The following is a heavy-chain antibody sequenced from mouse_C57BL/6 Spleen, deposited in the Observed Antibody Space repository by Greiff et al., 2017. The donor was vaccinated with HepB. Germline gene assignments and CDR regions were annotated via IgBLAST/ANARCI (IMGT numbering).Heavy chain of an antibody. CDR1: GYSITSGYY. V-gene: IGHV3-6*01. CDR2: ISYDGSN. J-gene: IGHJ2*01. CDR3: ARTSITTVPLDY. Sequence: DVKLQESGPGLVKPSQSLSLTCSVTGYSITSGYYWNWIRQFPGNKLEWMGYISYDGSNNYNPSLKNRISITRDTSKNQFFLKLNSVTTEDTATYYCARTSITTVPLDYWGQSTTLTVSS. D-gene: IGHD1-1*01.